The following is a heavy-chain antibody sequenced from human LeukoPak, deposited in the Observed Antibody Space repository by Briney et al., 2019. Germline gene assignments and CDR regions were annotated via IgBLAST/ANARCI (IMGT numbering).Heavy chain of an antibody. Sequence: SETLSLTCTVSGGSISSYYWSWIRQPAGKGLEWIGYIYYSGSTNYNPSLKSRVTISVDTSKNQFSLKLSSVTAADTAVYYCARGGKEMATITTFDYWGQGTLVTVSS. D-gene: IGHD5-24*01. CDR1: GGSISSYY. V-gene: IGHV4-59*01. CDR2: IYYSGST. J-gene: IGHJ4*02. CDR3: ARGGKEMATITTFDY.